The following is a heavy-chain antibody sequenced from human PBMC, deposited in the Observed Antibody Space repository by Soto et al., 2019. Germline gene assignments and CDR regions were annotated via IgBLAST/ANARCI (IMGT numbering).Heavy chain of an antibody. CDR3: ARLTVTGAFDF. CDR2: ISGNSSHI. D-gene: IGHD4-17*01. Sequence: GGSLRLSCTASGFIFDRYSMNWVRQAPGKGLEWVSSISGNSSHIYFADSLKGRFTISRDNAKNSLYLQMDSLRADDTAVYYCARLTVTGAFDFWGQGPLVTVSS. J-gene: IGHJ4*02. V-gene: IGHV3-21*01. CDR1: GFIFDRYS.